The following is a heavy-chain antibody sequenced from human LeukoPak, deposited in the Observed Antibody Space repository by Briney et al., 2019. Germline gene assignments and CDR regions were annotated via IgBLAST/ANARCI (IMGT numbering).Heavy chain of an antibody. CDR2: IYYTGST. Sequence: SETLSLTCTISGGSVSDYYWSWIRQSPGKGLEWIGYIYYTGSTSYNPSLKSRVTISADTSKNEFSLKLNSVTAADPAVYYCASRKLGNDYWGQGTLVTVSS. CDR1: GGSVSDYY. CDR3: ASRKLGNDY. J-gene: IGHJ4*02. V-gene: IGHV4-59*02. D-gene: IGHD7-27*01.